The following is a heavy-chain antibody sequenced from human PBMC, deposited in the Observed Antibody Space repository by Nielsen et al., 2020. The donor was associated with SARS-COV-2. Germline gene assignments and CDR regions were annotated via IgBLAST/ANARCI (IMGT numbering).Heavy chain of an antibody. D-gene: IGHD6-13*01. CDR3: ARRWSSSWYEVDYYYYGMDV. Sequence: ASVKVSCKASGYTFTSYDINWVRQATGQGLEWMGWMNPNSGNTGYAQKFQGRVTMTRNTSINTAYMELSSLRSEDTAVYYCARRWSSSWYEVDYYYYGMDVWGQGTTVTVSS. J-gene: IGHJ6*02. CDR2: MNPNSGNT. CDR1: GYTFTSYD. V-gene: IGHV1-8*01.